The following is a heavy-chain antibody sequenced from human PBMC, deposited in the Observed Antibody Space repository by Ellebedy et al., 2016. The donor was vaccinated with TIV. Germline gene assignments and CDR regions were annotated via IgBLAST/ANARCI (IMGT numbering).Heavy chain of an antibody. CDR1: GFNFGRYG. Sequence: PGGSLRLSCAASGFNFGRYGMHWVRQAPGKGLEWVAVIWYDGSNKYYADSVQGRFAISRDNSENTLYLQMNSLRVEDTAMYHCAREYTDSSEFFGWFGPWGQGTLVSVSS. CDR3: AREYTDSSEFFGWFGP. V-gene: IGHV3-33*08. CDR2: IWYDGSNK. D-gene: IGHD2-2*02. J-gene: IGHJ5*02.